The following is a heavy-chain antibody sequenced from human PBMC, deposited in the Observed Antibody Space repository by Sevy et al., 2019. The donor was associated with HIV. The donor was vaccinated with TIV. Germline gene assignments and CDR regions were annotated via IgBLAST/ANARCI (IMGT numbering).Heavy chain of an antibody. D-gene: IGHD3-10*01. CDR3: ARAIIIMAHIGSFPFDY. J-gene: IGHJ4*02. CDR2: INPNSGGT. CDR1: GYTFTGYY. Sequence: ASVKVSCKASGYTFTGYYMHWVRQAPGQGLEWMGRINPNSGGTNYAQKFQGRVTMTRERSISTAYMGLGRLRSDDTAVYYCARAIIIMAHIGSFPFDYWGQGTLVTVSS. V-gene: IGHV1-2*06.